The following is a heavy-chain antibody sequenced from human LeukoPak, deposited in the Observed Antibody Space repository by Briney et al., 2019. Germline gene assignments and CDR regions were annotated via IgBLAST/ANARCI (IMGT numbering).Heavy chain of an antibody. Sequence: PSQTLSLTCTVSGGSISSGSYYWSWIRQPAGKGLEWIGRIYTSGSTNYNPSLKSRVTISVDTSKNQFSLKLSSVTAADTAVYYCARGELHYDSSGYSFDYWGQGTLVTVSS. CDR3: ARGELHYDSSGYSFDY. CDR1: GGSISSGSYY. J-gene: IGHJ4*02. CDR2: IYTSGST. D-gene: IGHD3-22*01. V-gene: IGHV4-61*02.